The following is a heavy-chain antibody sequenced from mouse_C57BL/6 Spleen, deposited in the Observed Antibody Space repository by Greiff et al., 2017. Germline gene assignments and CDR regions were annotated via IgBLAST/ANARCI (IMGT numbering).Heavy chain of an antibody. CDR2: IDPETGDT. J-gene: IGHJ1*03. Sequence: QVQLQQSGAELVRPGASVTLSCKASGYTFTDYEMHWVKQTPVHGLEWIGAIDPETGDTAYNQKFKGKAILTADKSSSTAYMELRSLTSEDTAVYYCTRYPNYYGSSYWYFDVWGTGTTVTGSS. V-gene: IGHV1-15*01. CDR3: TRYPNYYGSSYWYFDV. D-gene: IGHD1-1*01. CDR1: GYTFTDYE.